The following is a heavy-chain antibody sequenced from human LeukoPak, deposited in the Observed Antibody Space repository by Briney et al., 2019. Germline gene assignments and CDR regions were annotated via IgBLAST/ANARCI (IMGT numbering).Heavy chain of an antibody. D-gene: IGHD2-15*01. Sequence: RASVKVSCKASGYAFTGYYMHWVRQAPGQGLEWMGWINPNSGGTNYAQKFQGRVTMTRDTSISTAYMELSRLRSDDTAVYYCARVWPQNIVVVVAAEDPHNWFDPWGQGTLVTVSS. V-gene: IGHV1-2*02. J-gene: IGHJ5*02. CDR3: ARVWPQNIVVVVAAEDPHNWFDP. CDR2: INPNSGGT. CDR1: GYAFTGYY.